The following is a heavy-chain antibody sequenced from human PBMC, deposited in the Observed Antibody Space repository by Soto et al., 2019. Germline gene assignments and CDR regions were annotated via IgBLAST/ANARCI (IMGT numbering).Heavy chain of an antibody. D-gene: IGHD2-2*01. V-gene: IGHV5-10-1*01. CDR1: GYSFTSDW. Sequence: PGESLKISCKVSGYSFTSDWIGWVRQMRGKGLEWMGRIDPSDSYTNYSPSFQGHVTISADKSISTAYLQWSSLKASDTAMYYCAILFSTSTSYYYYYGMDVWGQGTTVTV. CDR3: AILFSTSTSYYYYYGMDV. J-gene: IGHJ6*02. CDR2: IDPSDSYT.